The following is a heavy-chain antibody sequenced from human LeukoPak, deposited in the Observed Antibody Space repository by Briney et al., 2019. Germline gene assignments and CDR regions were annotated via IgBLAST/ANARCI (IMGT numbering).Heavy chain of an antibody. Sequence: PGGSLRLSCAASGFTFSSYSMNWVRQAPGKGLEWVSSISSSSSYIYYADSVKGRFTISRDNAKNSLYLQMNSLRAEDTAVYYCAVDSLYYYYGMDVWGQGTTVTVSS. CDR3: AVDSLYYYYGMDV. CDR1: GFTFSSYS. V-gene: IGHV3-21*04. J-gene: IGHJ6*02. CDR2: ISSSSSYI.